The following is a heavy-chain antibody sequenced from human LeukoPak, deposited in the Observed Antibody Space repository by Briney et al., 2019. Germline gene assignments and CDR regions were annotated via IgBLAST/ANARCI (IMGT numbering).Heavy chain of an antibody. D-gene: IGHD1-26*01. Sequence: SETLSLTCTVSGGSTSSYYWSWIRQPPGKGLEWIGYIYYSGSTNYNPSLKSRVTISVDTSKNQFSLKLSSVTAADTAVYYCARVVGSYYHDGWFDPWGQGTLVTVSS. V-gene: IGHV4-59*01. CDR1: GGSTSSYY. CDR2: IYYSGST. CDR3: ARVVGSYYHDGWFDP. J-gene: IGHJ5*02.